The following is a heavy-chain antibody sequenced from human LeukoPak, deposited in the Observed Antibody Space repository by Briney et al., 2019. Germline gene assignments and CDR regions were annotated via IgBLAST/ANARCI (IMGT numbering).Heavy chain of an antibody. Sequence: SETLSLTCTVSSGSITRHYWTWIRQPPGKGLEWIGYIHYGGSTNYNPSLKSRVTISVDTSKNQFSLKLTSVTAADTAVYYCARHASVTHNWFDFWGQGTLVTVSS. V-gene: IGHV4-59*08. CDR1: SGSITRHY. CDR3: ARHASVTHNWFDF. D-gene: IGHD2-21*02. CDR2: IHYGGST. J-gene: IGHJ5*01.